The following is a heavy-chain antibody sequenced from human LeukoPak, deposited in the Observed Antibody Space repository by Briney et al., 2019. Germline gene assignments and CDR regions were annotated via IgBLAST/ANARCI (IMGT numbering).Heavy chain of an antibody. Sequence: GGSPRLSCAASGFTVSSNYMSWVRQAPGKGLEWVSVIYSGGSTYYADSVKGRFTISRDNSKNTLYLQMNSLRAEDTAVYYCAEGSGYYYGMDVWGQGTTVTVSS. V-gene: IGHV3-66*01. CDR2: IYSGGST. CDR1: GFTVSSNY. J-gene: IGHJ6*02. CDR3: AEGSGYYYGMDV.